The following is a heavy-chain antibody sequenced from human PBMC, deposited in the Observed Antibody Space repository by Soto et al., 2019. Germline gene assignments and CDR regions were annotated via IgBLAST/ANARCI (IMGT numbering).Heavy chain of an antibody. CDR3: TVWGSGNDFGAA. J-gene: IGHJ4*02. D-gene: IGHD3-10*01. Sequence: EVQLVESGGGLVQPGGSLRLSCAASGFTFSDHYMDWVRQAPGKGLEWVGRSKNKADSYTTEYAASVKGRFTISRDGSKNSLFLQMNSQKTEDTAVYYCTVWGSGNDFGAAWGQGILVTVSS. V-gene: IGHV3-72*01. CDR2: SKNKADSYTT. CDR1: GFTFSDHY.